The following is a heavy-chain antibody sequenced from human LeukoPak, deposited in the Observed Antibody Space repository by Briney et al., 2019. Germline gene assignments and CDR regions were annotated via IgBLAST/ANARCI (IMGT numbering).Heavy chain of an antibody. D-gene: IGHD4-17*01. V-gene: IGHV3-48*01. CDR1: GFTFSSYS. CDR2: ISGHSSTV. CDR3: AKNYDYGDYSLDAFDI. Sequence: GGSLRLSCAASGFTFSSYSMNWVRQAPGKGLEWVSYISGHSSTVYYADSVKGRFTISRDNAKNSLYLQMNSLRAEDTAVYYCAKNYDYGDYSLDAFDIWGQGTMVTVSS. J-gene: IGHJ3*02.